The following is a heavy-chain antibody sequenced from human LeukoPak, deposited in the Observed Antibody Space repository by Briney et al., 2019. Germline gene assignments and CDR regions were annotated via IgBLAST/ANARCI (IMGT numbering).Heavy chain of an antibody. CDR3: GRSAGFVHFDH. D-gene: IGHD3-16*01. V-gene: IGHV4-39*07. J-gene: IGHJ4*02. CDR2: INYYGKT. CDR1: GNSLSSCSYY. Sequence: SETLSLTCPVSGNSLSSCSYYWVWIRQPPGKGLEWIGSINYYGKTYYNPSVKSRVTISVDTSKNQFSLIVRSVTGADTAVYYCGRSAGFVHFDHWGQGTLVTVSS.